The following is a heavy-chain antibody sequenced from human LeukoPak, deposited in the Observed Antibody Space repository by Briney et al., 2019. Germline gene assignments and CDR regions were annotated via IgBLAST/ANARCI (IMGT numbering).Heavy chain of an antibody. Sequence: PGGSLRLSCAASGFTLSSYTMSWVRQAPGKGLEWVSSLRGRDGNTYYADSVKGRFTIFRDNSKNTLFLQMNSLRAEDTAAYYCAKVPTYYNILTGVTSDIWGQGTMVTVSS. CDR1: GFTLSSYT. V-gene: IGHV3-23*01. D-gene: IGHD3-9*01. CDR2: LRGRDGNT. J-gene: IGHJ3*02. CDR3: AKVPTYYNILTGVTSDI.